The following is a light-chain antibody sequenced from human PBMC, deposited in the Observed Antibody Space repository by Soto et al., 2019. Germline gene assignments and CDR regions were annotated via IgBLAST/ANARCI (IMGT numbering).Light chain of an antibody. CDR2: AAS. CDR3: LQDYNYPIT. Sequence: AIQLTQSPSSLSASVGDRVTITCRATQGIRNELGWYQRTTGKAPKILIYAASSLQSGVPSRFSGSASGTDCTLTISSLQPDDFETYYCLQDYNYPITFGQGTRLEIK. CDR1: QGIRNE. V-gene: IGKV1-6*01. J-gene: IGKJ5*01.